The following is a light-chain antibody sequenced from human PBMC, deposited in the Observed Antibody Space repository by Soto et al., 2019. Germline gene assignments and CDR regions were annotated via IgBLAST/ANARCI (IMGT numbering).Light chain of an antibody. J-gene: IGKJ4*01. V-gene: IGKV1-12*01. CDR2: AAY. Sequence: DIQMTQSPSSVSASVGDSVTITCRASKGISGWLAWYQQKPGTAPKLVIYAAYTLQSGVPSRFSGSGSGTDFTLTICSQQPEDLGTYSCQKANSFNITFGGGTKVEIK. CDR1: KGISGW. CDR3: QKANSFNIT.